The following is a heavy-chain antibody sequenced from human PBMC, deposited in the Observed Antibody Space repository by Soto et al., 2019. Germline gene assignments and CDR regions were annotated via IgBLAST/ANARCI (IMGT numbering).Heavy chain of an antibody. J-gene: IGHJ4*02. CDR1: GFTFSSYA. D-gene: IGHD6-13*01. CDR2: ISYDGSNK. CDR3: ARDGGGSSWYYFDY. V-gene: IGHV3-30-3*01. Sequence: QVKLVESRGGVVQPGRSLRLSCAASGFTFSSYAMHWVRQAPGKGLEWVAVISYDGSNKYYADSVKGRFTISRDNSKNPLYLQMNRLRAEDTAVYYCARDGGGSSWYYFDYWGQGTLVTVSS.